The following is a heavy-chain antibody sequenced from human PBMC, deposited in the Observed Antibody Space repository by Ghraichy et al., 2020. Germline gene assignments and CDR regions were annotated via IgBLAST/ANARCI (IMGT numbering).Heavy chain of an antibody. D-gene: IGHD6-19*01. CDR1: AFSFSNYE. CDR3: ARDGRSSGWHTDVFDI. J-gene: IGHJ3*02. Sequence: GESLNISCAASAFSFSNYEMNWVRQAPGKGLEWVSYISAGGSDIYYADSVKGRFTISRDNTKNSLYLQMNSLRAEDTAVYYCARDGRSSGWHTDVFDIWGQGTVVTVSS. CDR2: ISAGGSDI. V-gene: IGHV3-48*03.